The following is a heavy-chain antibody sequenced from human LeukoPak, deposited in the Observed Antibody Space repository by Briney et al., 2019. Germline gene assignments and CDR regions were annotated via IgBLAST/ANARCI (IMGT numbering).Heavy chain of an antibody. J-gene: IGHJ4*02. V-gene: IGHV3-7*01. CDR3: ARDPRTVRI. CDR1: GFTFSSYW. Sequence: GGSLRLSCAASGFTFSSYWMTWVRQAPGKGLEWVANIKPDGSQIYYVDSVKGRFTISRDNAKNSLYLQMNSLRADDTAVYYCARDPRTVRIWGQGTLVTVSS. D-gene: IGHD1-1*01. CDR2: IKPDGSQI.